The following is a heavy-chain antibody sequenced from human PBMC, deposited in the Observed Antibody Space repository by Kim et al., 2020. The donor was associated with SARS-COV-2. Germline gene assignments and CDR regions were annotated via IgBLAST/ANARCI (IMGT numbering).Heavy chain of an antibody. D-gene: IGHD6-19*01. J-gene: IGHJ3*02. V-gene: IGHV3-23*01. Sequence: DSVKGRFTISRDNSKNTLYRQMNSLRAEDTAVYYCAKESSGWPPGAFDIWGQGTMVTVSS. CDR3: AKESSGWPPGAFDI.